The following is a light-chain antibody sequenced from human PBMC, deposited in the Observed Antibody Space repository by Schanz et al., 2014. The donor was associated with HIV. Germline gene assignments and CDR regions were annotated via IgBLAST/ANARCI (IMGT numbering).Light chain of an antibody. CDR2: NSY. CDR1: SSNIKINA. V-gene: IGLV1-44*01. Sequence: QSVLTQPPSASGTPGQRVTISCSGSSSNIKINAVNWFQHLPGTAPKLLIYNSYHRPSGVPDRFSGSGSGTSASLAISGLQSDDEADYYCAGWDDGLNGWVFGGGTKLTVL. J-gene: IGLJ3*02. CDR3: AGWDDGLNGWV.